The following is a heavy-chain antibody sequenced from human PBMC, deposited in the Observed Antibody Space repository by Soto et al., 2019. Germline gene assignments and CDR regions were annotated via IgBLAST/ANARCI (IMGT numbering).Heavy chain of an antibody. V-gene: IGHV1-3*01. CDR3: ARGLEPYYYYYGMDV. J-gene: IGHJ6*02. Sequence: KTPLASVKVSCKASGYTFTSYAMHWVRQAPGQRLEWMGWINAGNGNTKYSQKFQGRVTITRDTSASTAHMELSSLRSEDTAVYYCARGLEPYYYYYGMDVWGQGTTVTVSS. CDR2: INAGNGNT. D-gene: IGHD1-1*01. CDR1: GYTFTSYA.